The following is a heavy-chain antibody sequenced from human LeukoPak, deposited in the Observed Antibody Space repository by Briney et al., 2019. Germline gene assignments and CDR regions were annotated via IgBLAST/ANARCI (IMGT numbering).Heavy chain of an antibody. D-gene: IGHD4-17*01. CDR3: AKARFTVTHYFDS. CDR1: GFTFSSYS. Sequence: GSLRLSCAASGFTFSSYSMNWVRQAPGKGLEWVSASSSGGGSTYYADSVKGRFTISRDNSKNTLYLQMNSLRAEDTAVYYCAKARFTVTHYFDSWGQGTLVTASS. CDR2: SSSGGGST. J-gene: IGHJ4*02. V-gene: IGHV3-23*01.